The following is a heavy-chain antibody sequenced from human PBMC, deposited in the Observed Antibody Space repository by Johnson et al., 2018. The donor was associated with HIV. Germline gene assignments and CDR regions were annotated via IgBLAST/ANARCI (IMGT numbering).Heavy chain of an antibody. V-gene: IGHV3-30*04. Sequence: QVQLVESGGGVVQPGRSLRLSCAASGFTFSSYAMHWVRQAPGKGLEWVAVISYDGSNKYYADSVKGRFTISRDNSKNTLYLQLSSLRAEDTAVYYCARDRPTGLIAVAGRNAFDIWGQGTMVTVSS. CDR2: ISYDGSNK. J-gene: IGHJ3*02. CDR1: GFTFSSYA. D-gene: IGHD6-19*01. CDR3: ARDRPTGLIAVAGRNAFDI.